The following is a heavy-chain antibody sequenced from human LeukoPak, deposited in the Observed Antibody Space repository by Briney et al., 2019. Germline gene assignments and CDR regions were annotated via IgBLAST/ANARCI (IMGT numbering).Heavy chain of an antibody. CDR1: GGSFSGYY. D-gene: IGHD6-19*01. V-gene: IGHV4-34*01. CDR2: INHSGST. Sequence: SETLSLTCAVYGGSFSGYYWSWIRQPPGKGLEWIGEINHSGSTNYNPSLKSRVTISVDTSKNQFSLKLSSVTAADTAVYYCARRRYSRGWSFDYWGQGTLVTVSS. J-gene: IGHJ4*02. CDR3: ARRRYSRGWSFDY.